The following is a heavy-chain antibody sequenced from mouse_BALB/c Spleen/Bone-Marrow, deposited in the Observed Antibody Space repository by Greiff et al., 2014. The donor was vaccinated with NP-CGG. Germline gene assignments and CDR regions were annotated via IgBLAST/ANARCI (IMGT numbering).Heavy chain of an antibody. CDR2: IDPANGNT. V-gene: IGHV14-3*02. Sequence: EVQLQQSGAALVKPGASVKLSCTASGFNIKDTYMHWVKQRPEQGLEWIGRIDPANGNTKYDPKFQGKATITADTSSNTAYLQLSSLTSEDIAVYYCANYYYGSHFDYWGQGTTLTVPS. D-gene: IGHD1-1*01. CDR1: GFNIKDTY. CDR3: ANYYYGSHFDY. J-gene: IGHJ2*01.